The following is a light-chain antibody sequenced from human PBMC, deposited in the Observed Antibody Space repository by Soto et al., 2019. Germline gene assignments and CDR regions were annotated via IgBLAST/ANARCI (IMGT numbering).Light chain of an antibody. CDR3: SSYAGSNNLV. CDR1: SSDVGTYNY. CDR2: EVT. J-gene: IGLJ1*01. Sequence: QSALTQPPSASGSPGQSVTNSCTGTSSDVGTYNYDSWYQQHLSKAPKRMIYEVTTRPSGVPDRFSSCKSGDTASLTVSGLKAEDESYYYCSSYAGSNNLVFGTGTKVTV. V-gene: IGLV2-8*01.